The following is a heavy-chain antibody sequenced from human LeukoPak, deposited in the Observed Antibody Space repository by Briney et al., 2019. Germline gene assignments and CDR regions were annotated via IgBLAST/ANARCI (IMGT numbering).Heavy chain of an antibody. CDR1: GFTFNNYA. CDR3: AKDFFGYKFGRSAFDI. Sequence: GGSLRLSCAASGFTFNNYAMSWVRQAPGKGLEWVSALGGSGSSTYYADSVKGRFTISRDSSKNTLYLQMNSLRAEDTAVYYCAKDFFGYKFGRSAFDIWGQGTMVTVSS. V-gene: IGHV3-23*01. CDR2: LGGSGSST. D-gene: IGHD3-3*01. J-gene: IGHJ3*02.